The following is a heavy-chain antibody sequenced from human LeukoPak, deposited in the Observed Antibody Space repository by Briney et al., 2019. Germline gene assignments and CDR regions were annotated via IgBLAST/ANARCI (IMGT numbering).Heavy chain of an antibody. CDR2: ISGSGGST. J-gene: IGHJ4*02. Sequence: GGSLRLSCAASGFTFSSYAMSWVRQAPGKGLEWVSAISGSGGSTYYADSVKGRFTISRDNSKNTLYLQMNSLRAEDTAVYYCARDRGPPRFYYGSGSYLDYWGQGTLVTVSS. CDR3: ARDRGPPRFYYGSGSYLDY. CDR1: GFTFSSYA. D-gene: IGHD3-10*01. V-gene: IGHV3-23*01.